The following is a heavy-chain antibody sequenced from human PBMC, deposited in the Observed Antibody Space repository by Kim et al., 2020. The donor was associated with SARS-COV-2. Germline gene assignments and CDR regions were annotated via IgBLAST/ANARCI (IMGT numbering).Heavy chain of an antibody. J-gene: IGHJ4*01. D-gene: IGHD6-13*01. V-gene: IGHV3-7*01. CDR2: IRQDGSEA. Sequence: GGSLRLSCAASGFTFSSYWMSWVRQGPGKGLEWVANIRQDGSEAFYVDSLKGRFTLSRDNTKKSVSLQMNSLRVEDTAVYYCVRGGIDSRDSYFFYHWG. CDR3: VRGGIDSRDSYFFYH. CDR1: GFTFSSYW.